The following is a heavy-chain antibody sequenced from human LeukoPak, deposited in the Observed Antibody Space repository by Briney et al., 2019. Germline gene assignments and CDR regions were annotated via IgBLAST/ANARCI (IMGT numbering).Heavy chain of an antibody. V-gene: IGHV3-33*01. D-gene: IGHD1-14*01. J-gene: IGHJ6*02. CDR1: GFTFSSYG. CDR3: ARNTGTSSRDYGLDV. Sequence: GRSLRLSCAASGFTFSSYGMHWVRHAPGKGLEGGAFIWYDGSNKYYADSVRGRFTISRDNSKNTLYLQMNSLRAEDTAVYYCARNTGTSSRDYGLDVWGQGTTVTVSS. CDR2: IWYDGSNK.